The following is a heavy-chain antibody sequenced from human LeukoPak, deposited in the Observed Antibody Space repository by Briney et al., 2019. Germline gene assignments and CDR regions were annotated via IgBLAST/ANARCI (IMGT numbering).Heavy chain of an antibody. CDR2: IYYSGGA. D-gene: IGHD3-10*01. J-gene: IGHJ4*02. Sequence: PSETLSLTCTVSGGSISSSSYYWGWIRQPPGKGLEWIGSIYYSGGAYYNPSLKSRVTISVDTSKNQFSLKLSSVTAADTAVYYCARRSMVRGVIIADYWGQGALVTVSS. CDR3: ARRSMVRGVIIADY. CDR1: GGSISSSSYY. V-gene: IGHV4-39*01.